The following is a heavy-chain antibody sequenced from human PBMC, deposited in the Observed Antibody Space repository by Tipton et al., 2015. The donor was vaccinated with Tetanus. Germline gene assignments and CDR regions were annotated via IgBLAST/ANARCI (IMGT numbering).Heavy chain of an antibody. CDR2: INHSGST. J-gene: IGHJ4*02. D-gene: IGHD2-21*01. Sequence: LRLSCAVYGGSFSGYYWSWIRQPPGKGLEWIGEINHSGSTNYNPSLKSRVTISADTSKNQFSLKLSSVTAADTAVYYCARDGGDSGHWGQGTQVTVSS. V-gene: IGHV4-34*01. CDR3: ARDGGDSGH. CDR1: GGSFSGYY.